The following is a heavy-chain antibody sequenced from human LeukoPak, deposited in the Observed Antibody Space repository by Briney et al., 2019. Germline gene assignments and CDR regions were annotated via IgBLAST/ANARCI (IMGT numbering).Heavy chain of an antibody. J-gene: IGHJ4*02. CDR3: TTEFGGQGY. CDR2: IKTKTEGGTR. D-gene: IGHD4-23*01. Sequence: KPGGSARLSCAVSGFTFSNVWMSWVRQAPGKGLEWVGRIKTKTEGGTRDYAAPVKGRFSISEDDSKNTLYLQMSSLKTEDTAVYYCTTEFGGQGYWGQGTLVT. CDR1: GFTFSNVW. V-gene: IGHV3-15*01.